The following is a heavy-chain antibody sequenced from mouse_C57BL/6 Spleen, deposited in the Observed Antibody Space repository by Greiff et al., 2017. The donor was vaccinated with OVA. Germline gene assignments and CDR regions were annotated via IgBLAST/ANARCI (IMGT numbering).Heavy chain of an antibody. CDR3: ARHGNYRYWYFDV. Sequence: DVQLVESGGDLVKPGGSLKLSCAASGFTFSSYGMSWVRQTPDKRLEWVATISSGGSYTYYPDSVKGRFTISRDNAKNTLYLQMSSLKSEDTAMYYGARHGNYRYWYFDVWGTGTTVTVAS. CDR2: ISSGGSYT. CDR1: GFTFSSYG. D-gene: IGHD2-1*01. J-gene: IGHJ1*03. V-gene: IGHV5-6*01.